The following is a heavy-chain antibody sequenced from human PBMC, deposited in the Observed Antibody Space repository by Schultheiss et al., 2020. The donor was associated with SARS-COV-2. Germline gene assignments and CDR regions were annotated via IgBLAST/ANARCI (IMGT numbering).Heavy chain of an antibody. D-gene: IGHD1-26*01. CDR1: GGSISSYY. Sequence: SETLSLTCTVSGGSISSYYWSWIRQPPGKGLEWIGYIYYSGSTNYNPSLKSRVTISVDTSKNQFSLKLSSVTAADTAVYYCARDSVGATRRGVGDDYWGQGTLVTRLL. CDR2: IYYSGST. CDR3: ARDSVGATRRGVGDDY. J-gene: IGHJ4*02. V-gene: IGHV4-59*12.